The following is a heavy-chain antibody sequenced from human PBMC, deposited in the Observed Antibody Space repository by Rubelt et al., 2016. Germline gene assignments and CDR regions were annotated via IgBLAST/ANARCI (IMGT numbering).Heavy chain of an antibody. J-gene: IGHJ2*01. CDR2: VFYTGSA. D-gene: IGHD4-17*01. Sequence: QVQLQESGPGLVKPSETLSLTCTVSGGSINTFYWSWIRQPPGKGLEWIGYVFYTGSANYNPSLKSRVTISVDTSKNHFSLKRSSVTAADTAVYYCASSTVTNRYWYFDLWGRGTLVTVSS. CDR1: GGSINTFY. CDR3: ASSTVTNRYWYFDL. V-gene: IGHV4-59*08.